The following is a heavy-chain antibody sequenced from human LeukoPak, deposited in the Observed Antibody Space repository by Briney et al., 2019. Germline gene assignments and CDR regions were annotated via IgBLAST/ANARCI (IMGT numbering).Heavy chain of an antibody. V-gene: IGHV3-48*02. CDR3: AREDDDWGPNTLDV. D-gene: IGHD7-27*01. CDR1: GFTFSSHS. Sequence: GGSLKLSCAASGFTFSSHSMNWVRQAPGKGLEWVSYIDSGSGNIYYRDSVKGRFTISRDNAQNSLYLQMDSLRDEDTAVYYCAREDDDWGPNTLDVWGQGTVVTVSS. J-gene: IGHJ3*01. CDR2: IDSGSGNI.